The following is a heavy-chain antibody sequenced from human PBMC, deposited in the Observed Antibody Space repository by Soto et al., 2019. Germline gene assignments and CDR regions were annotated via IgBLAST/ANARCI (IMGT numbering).Heavy chain of an antibody. V-gene: IGHV3-30*18. D-gene: IGHD3-22*01. Sequence: PGGSLRLSCQASGFNFDNYGMHWVRQAPGKGLEWVAVITYDGSNKYYADSVKGRFTISRDNSKNTLSLHLNTLKPEDTAVYYCAKGDYYDSSGPFDYWGQGTVVTVSS. J-gene: IGHJ4*02. CDR1: GFNFDNYG. CDR3: AKGDYYDSSGPFDY. CDR2: ITYDGSNK.